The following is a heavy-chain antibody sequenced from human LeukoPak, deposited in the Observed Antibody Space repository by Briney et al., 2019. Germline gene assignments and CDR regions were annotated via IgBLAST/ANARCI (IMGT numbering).Heavy chain of an antibody. J-gene: IGHJ3*02. D-gene: IGHD1-26*01. CDR3: ARALGLLGGNDAFDI. CDR2: ISSSSSHI. CDR1: GFTFSSYS. V-gene: IGHV3-21*01. Sequence: GGSLRLSCAASGFTFSSYSMNWVRQAPGKGLEWVSSISSSSSHIYYADSVKGRFTISRDNAKNSLYLQMNSLRAEDTAVYYCARALGLLGGNDAFDIWGQGTMVTVSS.